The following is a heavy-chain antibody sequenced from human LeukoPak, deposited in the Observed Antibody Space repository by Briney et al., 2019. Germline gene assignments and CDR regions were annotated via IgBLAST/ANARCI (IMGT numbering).Heavy chain of an antibody. CDR3: AKDLRFSSGCRAFDI. Sequence: GGSLRLSCAASGFTFSSYAMSWVRQAPGKGLEWVSAISGSGSNTYCADSVRGRFTISRDSSKNTLFLQMNSLRAEDTAVYYCAKDLRFSSGCRAFDIWGQGTMVTVSS. CDR1: GFTFSSYA. J-gene: IGHJ3*02. V-gene: IGHV3-23*01. CDR2: ISGSGSNT. D-gene: IGHD6-19*01.